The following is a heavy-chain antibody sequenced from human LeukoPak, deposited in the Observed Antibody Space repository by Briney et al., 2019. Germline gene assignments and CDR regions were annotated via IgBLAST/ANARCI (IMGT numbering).Heavy chain of an antibody. CDR2: INSDGSSK. CDR3: ARASSGWPPLIDY. J-gene: IGHJ4*02. CDR1: GFTFNSHW. D-gene: IGHD6-19*01. V-gene: IGHV3-74*01. Sequence: GGSLRLXCAASGFTFNSHWMHWVRQAPGKGLVWVSRINSDGSSKSYADSVKGRFTISRDNAKNTLYLQMNSLRAEDTAVYYCARASSGWPPLIDYWGQGTLVTVSS.